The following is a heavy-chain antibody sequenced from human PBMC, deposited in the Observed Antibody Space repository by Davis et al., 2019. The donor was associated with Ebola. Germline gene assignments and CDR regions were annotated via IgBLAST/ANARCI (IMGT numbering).Heavy chain of an antibody. Sequence: PSETLSLTCTVSGGSISSYYWSWIRQPPGKGLEWIGYIYYSGSTNYNPSLKSRVTISVDTSKNQFSLKLSSVTAADTAVYYCARGYDFWSGYYTGNYYYGMDVWGQGTTVTVSS. CDR1: GGSISSYY. CDR3: ARGYDFWSGYYTGNYYYGMDV. J-gene: IGHJ6*02. CDR2: IYYSGST. V-gene: IGHV4-59*01. D-gene: IGHD3-3*01.